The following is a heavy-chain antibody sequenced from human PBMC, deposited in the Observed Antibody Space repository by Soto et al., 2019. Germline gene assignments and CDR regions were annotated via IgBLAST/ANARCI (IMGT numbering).Heavy chain of an antibody. CDR3: VSQRTTVPTQAYFDY. J-gene: IGHJ4*02. CDR2: VYYRGRS. D-gene: IGHD4-17*01. Sequence: ETLSLTCTVAGCSGTNSSYYWGWIRQSPGKGLEWIGSVYYRGRSYSKSSVKSRVTISVDTSKNRFSLSLNSVTASDTAVYFCVSQRTTVPTQAYFDYWGPGALVTVSS. CDR1: GCSGTNSSYY. V-gene: IGHV4-39*01.